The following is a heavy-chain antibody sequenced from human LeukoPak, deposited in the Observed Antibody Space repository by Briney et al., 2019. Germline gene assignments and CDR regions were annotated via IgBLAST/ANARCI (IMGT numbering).Heavy chain of an antibody. D-gene: IGHD5-12*01. CDR2: IYYSGST. V-gene: IGHV4-39*01. CDR3: ARPNIQWRHDAFDI. J-gene: IGHJ3*02. Sequence: SETLSLTCTVSGGSISSSSYYWGWIRQPPGKGLEWIGSIYYSGSTYYNPSLKSRVTISVDTSKNQFSLKLSSVTAADMAVYYCARPNIQWRHDAFDIWGQGTMVTVSS. CDR1: GGSISSSSYY.